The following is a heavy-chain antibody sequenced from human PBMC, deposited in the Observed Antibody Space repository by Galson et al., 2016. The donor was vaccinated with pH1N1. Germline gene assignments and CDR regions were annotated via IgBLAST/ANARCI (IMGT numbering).Heavy chain of an antibody. J-gene: IGHJ4*02. D-gene: IGHD5-12*01. CDR1: GFTFTSYA. Sequence: SLRLSCAASGFTFTSYAMHWVPQAPGKGLEWVAVILYDGTNEYYADSVKGRFTISRDKTQSTVYLQMNSLRTEDTAVYYCARDSEYSGHEGFHWAQGTLVIVSS. V-gene: IGHV3-30*04. CDR3: ARDSEYSGHEGFH. CDR2: ILYDGTNE.